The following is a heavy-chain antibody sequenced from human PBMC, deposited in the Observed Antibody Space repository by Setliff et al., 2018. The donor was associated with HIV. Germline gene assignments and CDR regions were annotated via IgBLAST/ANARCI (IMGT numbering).Heavy chain of an antibody. CDR2: IIPMFGTT. J-gene: IGHJ2*01. CDR1: GGTLSTYA. V-gene: IGHV1-69*13. Sequence: ASVKVSCKASGGTLSTYAIDWVRQAPGQGLEWMGGIIPMFGTTNYPQKFQGRVTISADESTSTAYMELSGLRSEDTAVYYCARDDHYYDSGSYYSDWYFDLWGRGTLVTVSS. CDR3: ARDDHYYDSGSYYSDWYFDL. D-gene: IGHD3-10*01.